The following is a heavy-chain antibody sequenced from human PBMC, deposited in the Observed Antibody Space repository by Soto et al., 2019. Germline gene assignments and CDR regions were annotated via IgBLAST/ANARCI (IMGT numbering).Heavy chain of an antibody. CDR3: TRQGRHSGYDFGVDAFDI. CDR2: IRSKAYGGTT. J-gene: IGHJ3*02. V-gene: IGHV3-49*03. D-gene: IGHD5-12*01. CDR1: GFTFGDYA. Sequence: GGSLRLSCTASGFTFGDYAMSWFRQAPGKGLEWVGFIRSKAYGGTTEYAASVKGRFTISRDDSKSIAYLQMNSLKTEDTAVYYCTRQGRHSGYDFGVDAFDIWGQGTMVTVSS.